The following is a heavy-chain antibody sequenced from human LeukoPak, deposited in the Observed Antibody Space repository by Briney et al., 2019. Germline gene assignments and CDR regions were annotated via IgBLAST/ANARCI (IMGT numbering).Heavy chain of an antibody. V-gene: IGHV4-34*01. J-gene: IGHJ6*02. CDR1: GVSFSGYY. D-gene: IGHD3-3*01. CDR2: INHSGST. Sequence: PSETLSLTCAVYGVSFSGYYWSWIRQPPGKGLEWIGEINHSGSTNYNPSLKSRVTISVDTSKNQFSLKLSSVTAADTAVYYCACGYSFWYYYGMDVWGQGTTVTVSS. CDR3: ACGYSFWYYYGMDV.